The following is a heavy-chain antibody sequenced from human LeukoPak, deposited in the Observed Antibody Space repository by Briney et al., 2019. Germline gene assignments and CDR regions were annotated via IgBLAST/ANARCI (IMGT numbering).Heavy chain of an antibody. J-gene: IGHJ6*04. D-gene: IGHD2-21*01. CDR2: ISGSGTDT. V-gene: IGHV3-23*01. Sequence: TGGSLRLSCAASGFSFSGSAMAWVRQAPGKGLEWVSFISGSGTDTYYADSVQGRFTISRDNSKNTLFLQMNNLRAEDTAIYYCARDEKGRYYMDVWGKGTTVTVSS. CDR1: GFSFSGSA. CDR3: ARDEKGRYYMDV.